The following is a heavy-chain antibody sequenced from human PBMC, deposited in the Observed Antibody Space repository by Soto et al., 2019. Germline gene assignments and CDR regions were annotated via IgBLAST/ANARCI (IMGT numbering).Heavy chain of an antibody. CDR1: GYIFIHYY. J-gene: IGHJ4*02. Sequence: ASVKVSCKASGYIFIHYYVHWVRQAPGQGLEWMAIINPNGGSTNYAQKFQGRVTVTSDTSTSTVSLNLNSVTAADTAVYYCAVSTGWSQYFFDSWGQGALVTVSS. CDR2: INPNGGST. D-gene: IGHD6-19*01. CDR3: AVSTGWSQYFFDS. V-gene: IGHV1-46*01.